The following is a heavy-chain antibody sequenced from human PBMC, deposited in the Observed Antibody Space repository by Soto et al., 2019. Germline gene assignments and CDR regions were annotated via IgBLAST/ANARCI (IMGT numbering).Heavy chain of an antibody. J-gene: IGHJ3*02. CDR1: GFTFSSYS. CDR2: IWYDGSNK. Sequence: AGGSLRLSCAASGFTFSSYSMNWVRQAPGKGLEWVAVIWYDGSNKYYADSVKGRFTISRDNSKNTLYLQMNSLRAEDTAVYYCARDPYGYSYGYGAFDIWGQGTMDTVSS. CDR3: ARDPYGYSYGYGAFDI. D-gene: IGHD5-18*01. V-gene: IGHV3-33*08.